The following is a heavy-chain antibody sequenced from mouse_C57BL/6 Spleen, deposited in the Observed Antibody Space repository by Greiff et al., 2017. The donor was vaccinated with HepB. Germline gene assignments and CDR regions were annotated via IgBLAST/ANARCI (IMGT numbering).Heavy chain of an antibody. CDR1: GYSITSGYY. Sequence: DVQLQESGPGLVKPSQSLSLTCSVTGYSITSGYYWNWIRQFPGNKLEWMGYISYDGSNNYNPSLKNRISIPRDTSKNQFFLKLNSVTTEDTATYYCARGTTVVAPYFDYWGQGTTLTVSS. J-gene: IGHJ2*01. D-gene: IGHD1-1*01. V-gene: IGHV3-6*01. CDR2: ISYDGSN. CDR3: ARGTTVVAPYFDY.